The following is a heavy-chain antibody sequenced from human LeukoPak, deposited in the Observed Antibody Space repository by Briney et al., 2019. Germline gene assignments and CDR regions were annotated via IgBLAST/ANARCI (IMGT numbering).Heavy chain of an antibody. J-gene: IGHJ4*02. CDR2: LSSSGGST. CDR1: GFSFSSYA. CDR3: AKAPSGSYYPVYFDY. D-gene: IGHD1-26*01. Sequence: RGSLRLSCAASGFSFSSYALSWVRQAPGKGLEWVAALSSSGGSTYYADSVKGRLTISRDNSKNTLYLQMNSLRAEDTAIYYCAKAPSGSYYPVYFDYWGQGTLVTVSS. V-gene: IGHV3-23*01.